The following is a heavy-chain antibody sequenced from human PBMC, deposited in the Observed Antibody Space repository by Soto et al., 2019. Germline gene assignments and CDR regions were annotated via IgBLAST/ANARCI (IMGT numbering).Heavy chain of an antibody. CDR1: GGSFSGYY. Sequence: QVQLQQWGAGLLKPSETLSLTCAVYGGSFSGYYWSWIRQPPGKGLGWIGEINHSGSTNYNPSLKSRVTISVDTSKNQFSLKLSSVTAADTAVYYCARADPQGYCSGGSCYPFDYWGQGTLVTVSS. J-gene: IGHJ4*02. D-gene: IGHD2-15*01. CDR2: INHSGST. V-gene: IGHV4-34*01. CDR3: ARADPQGYCSGGSCYPFDY.